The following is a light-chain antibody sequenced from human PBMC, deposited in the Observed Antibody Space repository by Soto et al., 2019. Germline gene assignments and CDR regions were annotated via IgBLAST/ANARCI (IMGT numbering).Light chain of an antibody. V-gene: IGKV1-27*01. CDR3: QRYKSAPPLFT. J-gene: IGKJ3*01. CDR1: QDISNS. CDR2: AAS. Sequence: DIQMTQSPSSLFASVGDRVTITCRASQDISNSLAWYQQKPGKVPKLVIYAASTLQSGVPYRFSGSGSGTDFTLTISSLQPEDVATYYCQRYKSAPPLFTFGPGTKVEIK.